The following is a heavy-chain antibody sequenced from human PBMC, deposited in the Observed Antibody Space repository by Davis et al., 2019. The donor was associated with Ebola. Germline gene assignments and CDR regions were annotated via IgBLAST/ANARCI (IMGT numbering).Heavy chain of an antibody. CDR2: TYYRSKWYN. D-gene: IGHD6-19*01. Sequence: HSQTLSLTCAISGDSVSSNSGGAWNWLRQSPSRGLEWLGRTYYRSKWYNDYAVPVKSRITINPDTSKNQFSLHLNSVTPEDTAVYYCAKERSVAGNYYYYGMVVWGRGTTVTVSS. J-gene: IGHJ6*04. V-gene: IGHV6-1*01. CDR3: AKERSVAGNYYYYGMVV. CDR1: GDSVSSNSGGA.